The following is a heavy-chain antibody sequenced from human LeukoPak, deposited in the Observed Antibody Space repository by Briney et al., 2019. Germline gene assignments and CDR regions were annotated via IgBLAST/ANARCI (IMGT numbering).Heavy chain of an antibody. CDR2: IYYSGST. CDR1: GGSISSYY. V-gene: IGHV4-59*01. CDR3: ARALDDLDFYYYYMDV. Sequence: PSETLSLTCTVSGGSISSYYWSWIRQPPGKGLEWIGYIYYSGSTNYNPSLKSRVTISVDTSKNQFSLKLNSVTAADTAVYYCARALDDLDFYYYYMDVWGKGTTVTVSS. J-gene: IGHJ6*03. D-gene: IGHD3/OR15-3a*01.